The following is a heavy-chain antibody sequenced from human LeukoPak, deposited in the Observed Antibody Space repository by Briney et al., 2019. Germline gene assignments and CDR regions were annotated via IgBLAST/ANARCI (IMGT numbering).Heavy chain of an antibody. Sequence: PSETLSLTCTVSGGSISSHYWSWIRQPPGKGLEWIGYIYYSGSTNYNPSLKSRVTISVDTSKNQFSLKLSSGTAADTAVYYCAGVYCSSTSCHPDGYFDLWGRGTLVTVSS. V-gene: IGHV4-59*11. CDR2: IYYSGST. D-gene: IGHD2-2*01. J-gene: IGHJ2*01. CDR1: GGSISSHY. CDR3: AGVYCSSTSCHPDGYFDL.